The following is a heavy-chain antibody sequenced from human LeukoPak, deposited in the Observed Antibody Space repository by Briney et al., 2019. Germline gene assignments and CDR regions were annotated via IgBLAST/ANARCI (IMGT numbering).Heavy chain of an antibody. J-gene: IGHJ6*03. CDR3: ARESSGSRRVYNYYYMDV. CDR2: IKHDGSEK. V-gene: IGHV3-7*01. D-gene: IGHD1-26*01. Sequence: GGSLRLSCAASGFAFRDYYMSWIRQAPGKGLEWVANIKHDGSEKYYVDSVKGRFTISRDNAKNSLYLQMNSLRAEDTAVYYCARESSGSRRVYNYYYMDVWGKGTTVTVSS. CDR1: GFAFRDYY.